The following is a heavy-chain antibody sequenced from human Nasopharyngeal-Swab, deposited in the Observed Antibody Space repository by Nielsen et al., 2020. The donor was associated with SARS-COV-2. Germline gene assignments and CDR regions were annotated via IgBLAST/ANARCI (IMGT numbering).Heavy chain of an antibody. J-gene: IGHJ4*02. D-gene: IGHD3-3*01. CDR1: GFTFSFYA. Sequence: GGSLRLSCAASGFTFSFYAMHWVRQAPGKGLEWVAVTSSDGRNTYCADSVKGRFTISRDNSKNSLYLQINSLRVEDTAMYYCARDTYHFWSGYRYFDSWGQGTLVTVSS. V-gene: IGHV3-30*04. CDR2: TSSDGRNT. CDR3: ARDTYHFWSGYRYFDS.